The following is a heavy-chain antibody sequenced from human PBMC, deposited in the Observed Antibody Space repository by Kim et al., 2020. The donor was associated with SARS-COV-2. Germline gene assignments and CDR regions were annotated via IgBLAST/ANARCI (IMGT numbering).Heavy chain of an antibody. CDR1: GGSISSSSYY. J-gene: IGHJ2*01. Sequence: SETLSLTCTVSGGSISSSSYYWGWIRQPPGKGLEWIGSIYYSGSTYYNPSLKSRVTISVDTSKNQFSLKLSSVTAADTAVYYCASLQGGMWELLGWYFDLWGRGTLVTVSS. D-gene: IGHD1-26*01. CDR3: ASLQGGMWELLGWYFDL. CDR2: IYYSGST. V-gene: IGHV4-39*01.